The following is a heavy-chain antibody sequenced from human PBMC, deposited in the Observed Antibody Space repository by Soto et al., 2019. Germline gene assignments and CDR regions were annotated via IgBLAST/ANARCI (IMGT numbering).Heavy chain of an antibody. J-gene: IGHJ3*02. CDR1: GFTFSSYA. D-gene: IGHD1-26*01. V-gene: IGHV3-30-3*01. Sequence: GGSLRLSCAASGFTFSSYAMHWVRQAPGKGLEWVAVISYDGSNKYYADSVKGRFTISRDNSKNTLYLQMNSLRAEDTAVYYCARENSGSYHDAFDIWGQGTMVTVSS. CDR2: ISYDGSNK. CDR3: ARENSGSYHDAFDI.